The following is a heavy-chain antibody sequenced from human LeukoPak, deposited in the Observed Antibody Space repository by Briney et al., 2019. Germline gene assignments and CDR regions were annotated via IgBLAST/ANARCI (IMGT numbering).Heavy chain of an antibody. V-gene: IGHV3-30-3*01. CDR1: GFTFSSYA. J-gene: IGHJ4*02. CDR3: ARESDGLLSFAVSDY. CDR2: ISYDGSNK. D-gene: IGHD3-10*01. Sequence: GGSLRLSCAASGFTFSSYAMHWVRQAPGKGLEWVAVISYDGSNKYYADSVKGRFTISRDNSRNTLYLQMNSLRAEDTAVYYCARESDGLLSFAVSDYWGQGTLVTVSS.